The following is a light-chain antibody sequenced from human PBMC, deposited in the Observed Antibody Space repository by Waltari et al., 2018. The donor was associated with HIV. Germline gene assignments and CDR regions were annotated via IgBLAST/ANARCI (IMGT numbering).Light chain of an antibody. V-gene: IGLV1-40*01. CDR1: SSNIGTGSA. CDR3: QSYDHSLSASYV. J-gene: IGLJ1*01. CDR2: GNN. Sequence: QSVLTQPPSVSGAPGQRVTIPCPGSSSNIGTGSAVHWYQQLPGTAPKLLIYGNNNRPSGVPDRFSGSKSGTSASLAITGLQAEDEADYYCQSYDHSLSASYVFGSGTRVTVL.